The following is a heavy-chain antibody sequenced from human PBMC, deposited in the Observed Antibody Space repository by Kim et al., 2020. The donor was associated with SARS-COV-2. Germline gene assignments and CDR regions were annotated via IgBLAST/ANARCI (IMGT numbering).Heavy chain of an antibody. CDR1: GFTVSSNY. CDR2: IYSGGST. Sequence: GGSLRLSCAASGFTVSSNYMSWVRQAPGKGLEWVSVIYSGGSTYYADSVKGRFTISRHNSKNTLYLQMNSLRAEDTAVYYCARVRPDGQYFDWFLYYYFDYWGQGTLVTVSS. J-gene: IGHJ4*02. V-gene: IGHV3-53*04. D-gene: IGHD3-9*01. CDR3: ARVRPDGQYFDWFLYYYFDY.